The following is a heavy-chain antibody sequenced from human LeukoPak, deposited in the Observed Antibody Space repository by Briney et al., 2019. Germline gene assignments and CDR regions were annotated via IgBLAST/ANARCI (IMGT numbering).Heavy chain of an antibody. CDR1: GGSVSSGSFY. CDR3: ARDTRYCSGGSCYHNYFDF. V-gene: IGHV4-61*01. CDR2: IYYTGST. J-gene: IGHJ4*02. D-gene: IGHD2-15*01. Sequence: SETLSLTCTVSGGSVSSGSFYWSWIRQTPGKGLEWIGYIYYTGSTNYNPSLKSRVTISVDTSKNQFSLKLSSVTAADTAVYYCARDTRYCSGGSCYHNYFDFWGQGALVTVSS.